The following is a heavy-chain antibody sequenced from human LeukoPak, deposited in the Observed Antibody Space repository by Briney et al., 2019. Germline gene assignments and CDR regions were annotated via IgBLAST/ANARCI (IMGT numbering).Heavy chain of an antibody. D-gene: IGHD4-23*01. CDR2: ISYDGSNK. CDR1: GFTFSSYA. CDR3: ACTYGGLNYFEF. J-gene: IGHJ4*02. V-gene: IGHV3-30*14. Sequence: GRSLRLSCAASGFTFSSYAMHWVRQAPGKGLEWVAVISYDGSNKYYADSVKGRFTISRDNSKNTLYLQMNSLRAEDTAVYYCACTYGGLNYFEFWGQGTLVTVSS.